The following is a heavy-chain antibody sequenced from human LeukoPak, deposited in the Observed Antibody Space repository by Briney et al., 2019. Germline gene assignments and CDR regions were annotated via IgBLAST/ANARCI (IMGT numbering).Heavy chain of an antibody. V-gene: IGHV3-23*01. J-gene: IGHJ4*02. CDR2: ISGSGGST. CDR3: AKRRDSSGYSFDY. CDR1: GFIFSTYR. D-gene: IGHD3-22*01. Sequence: GGSLRLSCAASGFIFSTYRMNWVRQAPGKGLEWVSAISGSGGSTYYADSVKGRFTISRDNSKNTLYLQMNSLRAEDTAVYYCAKRRDSSGYSFDYWGQGTLVTVSS.